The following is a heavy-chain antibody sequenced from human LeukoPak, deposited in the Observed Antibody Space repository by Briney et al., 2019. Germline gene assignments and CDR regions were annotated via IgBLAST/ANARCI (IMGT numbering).Heavy chain of an antibody. CDR1: GYTFTDYY. J-gene: IGHJ4*02. Sequence: GASVKVSCKASGYTFTDYYIYWMRQAPGQGLEWMGWINPNSGGANYAQKFQGRVTMTRDTSISTAYMELSRLTSDDTAVYYCARDENISGAVPFDCWGQGTLVTVSS. CDR2: INPNSGGA. D-gene: IGHD6-13*01. V-gene: IGHV1-2*02. CDR3: ARDENISGAVPFDC.